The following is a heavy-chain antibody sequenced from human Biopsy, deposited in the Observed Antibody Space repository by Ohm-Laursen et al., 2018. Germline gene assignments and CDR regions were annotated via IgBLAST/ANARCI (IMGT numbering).Heavy chain of an antibody. CDR1: GGSLSSYS. Sequence: SGTLSLTCTVSGGSLSSYSWSWIRQPAGKGLEWIGQIYTSGITNYNPSLKSRVTMSVDTSKNKFSLRVISVTAADTAVYYCARDRDRRGWFDPWGQGTLVTVSS. J-gene: IGHJ5*02. D-gene: IGHD1-14*01. CDR3: ARDRDRRGWFDP. CDR2: IYTSGIT. V-gene: IGHV4-4*07.